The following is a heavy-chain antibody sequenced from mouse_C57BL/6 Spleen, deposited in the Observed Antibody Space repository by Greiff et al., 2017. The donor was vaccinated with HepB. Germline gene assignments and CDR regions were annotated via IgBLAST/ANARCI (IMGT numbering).Heavy chain of an antibody. CDR2: INPSTGGT. V-gene: IGHV1-42*01. CDR3: ARGSSPFDY. J-gene: IGHJ2*01. D-gene: IGHD1-1*01. CDR1: GYSFTGYY. Sequence: VQLKESGPELVKPGASVKISCKASGYSFTGYYMNWVKQSPEKSLEWIGEINPSTGGTTYNQKFKAKATLTVDKSSSTAYMQLKSLTSEDSAVYYCARGSSPFDYWGQGTTLTVSS.